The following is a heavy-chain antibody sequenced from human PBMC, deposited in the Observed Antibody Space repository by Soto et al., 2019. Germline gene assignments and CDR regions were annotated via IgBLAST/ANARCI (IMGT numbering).Heavy chain of an antibody. CDR3: ARLHGYCISSSCHGHYAMDV. CDR1: SASISSSSYT. D-gene: IGHD2-2*01. CDR2: LYYSGST. V-gene: IGHV4-39*01. Sequence: QRQLQESGPGLVKPSETLSLTCTVSSASISSSSYTWGWIRQPPGKGLEWIGSLYYSGSTYYNPSLNSRGTVSVDTAKNQFSLKVTSVTAEDTAVYYCARLHGYCISSSCHGHYAMDVWGQGTTVTVSS. J-gene: IGHJ6*02.